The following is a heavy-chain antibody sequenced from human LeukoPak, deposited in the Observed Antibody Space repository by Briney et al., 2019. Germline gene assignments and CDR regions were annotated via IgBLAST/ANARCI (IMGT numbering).Heavy chain of an antibody. CDR1: GFTFSSYG. CDR2: ISYDGSNK. CDR3: AKDRNPYCSSTSCYDRWFDY. J-gene: IGHJ4*02. Sequence: GGSLRLSCVASGFTFSSYGMHWVRQAPGKGLEWVAVISYDGSNKYYADSVKGRFTISRDNSKNTLYLQMNSLRAEDTAVYYCAKDRNPYCSSTSCYDRWFDYWGQGTLVTVSS. V-gene: IGHV3-30*18. D-gene: IGHD2-2*01.